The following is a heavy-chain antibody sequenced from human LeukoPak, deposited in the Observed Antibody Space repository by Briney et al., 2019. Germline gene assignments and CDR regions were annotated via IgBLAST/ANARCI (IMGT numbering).Heavy chain of an antibody. V-gene: IGHV3-21*01. Sequence: PGGSLRLSCAASGLTFSSYTMNWVRQAPGKGLEWVSSITSSSNYIYYADSVKGRFNISRDNAKNSLYLQMNSLRAEDTAIYYCARDLIYCTGSSCYAGYYFDYWGQGTLVTVSS. CDR1: GLTFSSYT. CDR2: ITSSSNYI. CDR3: ARDLIYCTGSSCYAGYYFDY. D-gene: IGHD2-2*01. J-gene: IGHJ4*02.